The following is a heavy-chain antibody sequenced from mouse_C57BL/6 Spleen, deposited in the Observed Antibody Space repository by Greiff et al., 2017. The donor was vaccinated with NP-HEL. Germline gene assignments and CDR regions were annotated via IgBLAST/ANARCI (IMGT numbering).Heavy chain of an antibody. CDR1: GFTFSDYG. CDR2: ISSGSSTI. J-gene: IGHJ1*03. Sequence: EVMLVESGGGLVKPGGSLKLSCAASGFTFSDYGMHWVRQAPEKGLEWVAYISSGSSTIYYADTVKGRFTISRDNAKNTLFLQMTSLRSEDTAMYYCARGGRDWYFDVWGTGTTVTVSS. V-gene: IGHV5-17*01. CDR3: ARGGRDWYFDV. D-gene: IGHD3-3*01.